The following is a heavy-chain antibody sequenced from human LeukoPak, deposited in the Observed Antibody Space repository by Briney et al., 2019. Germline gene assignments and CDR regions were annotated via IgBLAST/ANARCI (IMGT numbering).Heavy chain of an antibody. CDR1: GGSISSSSYY. CDR2: ICYSGST. CDR3: ARQIVVVPAAIGDAFDI. V-gene: IGHV4-39*01. Sequence: PSETLSLTCTVSGGSISSSSYYWGWIRQPPGKGLEWIGSICYSGSTYYNPSLKSRVTISVDTSKNQFSLKLSSVTAADTAVYYCARQIVVVPAAIGDAFDIWGQGTMVTVSS. J-gene: IGHJ3*02. D-gene: IGHD2-2*01.